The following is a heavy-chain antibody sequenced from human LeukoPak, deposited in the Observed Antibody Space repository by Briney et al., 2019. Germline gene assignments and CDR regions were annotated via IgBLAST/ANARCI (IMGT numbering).Heavy chain of an antibody. CDR2: IYYSGST. CDR1: GGSLSSYY. D-gene: IGHD6-13*01. J-gene: IGHJ4*02. V-gene: IGHV4-59*01. Sequence: SETLSLTCTVSGGSLSSYYWNWIRQPPGKGLEWIGYIYYSGSTNYNPSLKSRVTISVDTSKNQFSLKLSSVTAADTAVYYCARESGSWSAFDYWGQGTLVTVSS. CDR3: ARESGSWSAFDY.